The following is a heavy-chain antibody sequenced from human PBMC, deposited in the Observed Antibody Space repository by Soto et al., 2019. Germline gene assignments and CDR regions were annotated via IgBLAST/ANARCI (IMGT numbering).Heavy chain of an antibody. V-gene: IGHV1-8*01. Sequence: ASVKVSCKASGYTFTSYDINWVRQATGQGLEWMGWMNPNSGNTGYAQKFQGRVTMTRNTSISTAYMELSSLRSEDTAVYYCAREKTDCSSTSCYEADYYYYYMDVWGQGTTVPVAS. D-gene: IGHD2-2*01. CDR1: GYTFTSYD. CDR3: AREKTDCSSTSCYEADYYYYYMDV. J-gene: IGHJ6*03. CDR2: MNPNSGNT.